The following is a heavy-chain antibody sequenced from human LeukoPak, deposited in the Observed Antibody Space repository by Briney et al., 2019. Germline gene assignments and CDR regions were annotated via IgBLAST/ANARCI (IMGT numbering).Heavy chain of an antibody. V-gene: IGHV4-34*01. CDR3: ATTYCSSTSCYPFDP. D-gene: IGHD2-2*01. CDR2: INHSGST. CDR1: GGSFSGYY. Sequence: SETLSLTCAVYGGSFSGYYWSWIRQPPGKGLEWIGEINHSGSTNYNPSLKSRVTISVDTSKNQFSLKLSSVTAADTAVYYCATTYCSSTSCYPFDPWGQGTLVTVSS. J-gene: IGHJ5*02.